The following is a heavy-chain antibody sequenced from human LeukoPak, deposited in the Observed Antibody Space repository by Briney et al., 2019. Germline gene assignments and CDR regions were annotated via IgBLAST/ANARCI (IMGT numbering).Heavy chain of an antibody. V-gene: IGHV1-18*01. CDR1: GYTFSVFG. J-gene: IGHJ3*02. D-gene: IGHD1-7*01. CDR2: TSPYNGRT. Sequence: ASVKVSCKGSGYTFSVFGHTWVRQAPRQGLEWTGSTSPYNGRTIYVQKLQGRVSMTTDTSTSTAYMELRNLGSDDTAVYYCARRISGTTPYAFDIWGQGTMVTVSS. CDR3: ARRISGTTPYAFDI.